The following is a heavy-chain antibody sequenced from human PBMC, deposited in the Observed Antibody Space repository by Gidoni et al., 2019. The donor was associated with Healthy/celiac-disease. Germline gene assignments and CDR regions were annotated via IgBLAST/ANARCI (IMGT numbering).Heavy chain of an antibody. D-gene: IGHD2-2*01. CDR3: ARLFCSSTSCAGNWFDP. CDR2: IDPSDSYT. Sequence: EVQLVQSGAEVKKPGESLRISCTGSGYSFTSYWISWVRRMPGKGLEWMGRIDPSDSYTNYSPYFQGHVTISADKSISTAYLQWSSLKASDTAMYYCARLFCSSTSCAGNWFDPWGQGTLVTVSS. CDR1: GYSFTSYW. J-gene: IGHJ5*02. V-gene: IGHV5-10-1*03.